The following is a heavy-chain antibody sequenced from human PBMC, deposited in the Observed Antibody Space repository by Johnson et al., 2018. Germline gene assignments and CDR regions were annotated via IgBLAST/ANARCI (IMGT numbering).Heavy chain of an antibody. J-gene: IGHJ6*02. CDR3: ARDGLDPVGGYWMDV. Sequence: QVQLQESGPGLVKPSETXSLTCTVSGGSISSDYWSWIRQPPGKGLEWIGYIYYSGSPNYNPSLKSRVTISVDTSKNQFSLKLSSVTAADTAVYYCARDGLDPVGGYWMDVWGQGTTVTVSS. V-gene: IGHV4-59*01. CDR2: IYYSGSP. CDR1: GGSISSDY. D-gene: IGHD1-26*01.